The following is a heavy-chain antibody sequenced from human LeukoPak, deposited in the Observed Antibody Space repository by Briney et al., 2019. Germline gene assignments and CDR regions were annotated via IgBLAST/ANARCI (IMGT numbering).Heavy chain of an antibody. CDR1: GFTVSSNE. J-gene: IGHJ5*02. V-gene: IGHV3-38-3*01. CDR3: AKSLFGRQFVVPAATRYNWFDP. Sequence: GGSLRLSCAAPGFTVSSNEMSWVRQAPGKGLEWVSSISGGSTYYADSRKGRFTISRDNSKNTLHLQMNSLRAEDTAVYYCAKSLFGRQFVVPAATRYNWFDPWGQGTLVTVSS. D-gene: IGHD2-2*01. CDR2: ISGGST.